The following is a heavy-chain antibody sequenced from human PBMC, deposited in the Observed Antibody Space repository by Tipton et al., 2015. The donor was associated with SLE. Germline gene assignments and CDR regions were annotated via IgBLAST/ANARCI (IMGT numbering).Heavy chain of an antibody. Sequence: TLSLTCTVSGGSISSGGYYWSWIRQHPGKSLEWIGYIYYSGSTYYNPSLKSRVTISVDTSRKQFSLKLSSVTAADMAVYYCARGHPHIVVVIGGGWIDPWGQGTLVTVSS. D-gene: IGHD2-21*01. V-gene: IGHV4-31*03. CDR1: GGSISSGGYY. CDR2: IYYSGST. J-gene: IGHJ5*02. CDR3: ARGHPHIVVVIGGGWIDP.